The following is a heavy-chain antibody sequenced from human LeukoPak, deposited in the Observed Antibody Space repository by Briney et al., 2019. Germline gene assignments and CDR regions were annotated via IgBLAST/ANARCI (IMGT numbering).Heavy chain of an antibody. CDR3: ARGKFYRSNWFDP. CDR1: GFTFSSYS. CDR2: ISSSSSYI. V-gene: IGHV3-21*04. J-gene: IGHJ5*02. Sequence: MAGGSLRLSCAASGFTFSSYSMNWVRQAPGKGLEWVSSISSSSSYIYYADSVKGRFTISRDNAKNSLYLQMNSLRAEDTAVYYCARGKFYRSNWFDPWGQGTLVTVSS. D-gene: IGHD3-16*02.